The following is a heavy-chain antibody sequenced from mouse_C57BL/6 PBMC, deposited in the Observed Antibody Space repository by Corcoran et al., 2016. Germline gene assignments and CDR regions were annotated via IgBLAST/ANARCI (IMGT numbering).Heavy chain of an antibody. V-gene: IGHV1-80*01. CDR1: GYAFSSYW. Sequence: QVQLQQSGAELVKPGASVKISCKASGYAFSSYWMNWVKQRPGKGLEWIGQIYPGDGDTNYNGKFKGKATLTADKSSSTAYMQLSSLTSEDSAVYFCARGNTMASEGFAYWGQGTLVTVSA. D-gene: IGHD1-1*02. CDR3: ARGNTMASEGFAY. J-gene: IGHJ3*01. CDR2: IYPGDGDT.